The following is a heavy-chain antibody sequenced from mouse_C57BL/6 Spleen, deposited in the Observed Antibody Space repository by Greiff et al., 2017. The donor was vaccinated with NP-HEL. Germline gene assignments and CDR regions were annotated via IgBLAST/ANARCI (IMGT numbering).Heavy chain of an antibody. CDR1: GYPFTSYW. D-gene: IGHD3-2*01. V-gene: IGHV1-7*01. Sequence: QVHVKQSGAELAKPGASVKLSCKASGYPFTSYWMHWVKQRPGQGLEWIGYINPSSGYTKYNQKFKDKATLTADKSSSTAYMQLSSLTYEDSAVYYCARDSSFDYWGQGTTLTVSS. J-gene: IGHJ2*01. CDR2: INPSSGYT. CDR3: ARDSSFDY.